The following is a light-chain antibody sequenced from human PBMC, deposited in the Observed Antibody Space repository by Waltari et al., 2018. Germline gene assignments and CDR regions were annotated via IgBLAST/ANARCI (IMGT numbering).Light chain of an antibody. CDR2: AVN. J-gene: IGLJ3*02. CDR3: GSHTSGSTWV. V-gene: IGLV2-14*03. CDR1: SRDVGVQQY. Sequence: QSALAQPASVSGSPGQSITISCTGPSRDVGVQQYVSWYQHHPGKAPKLLIYAVNKRPSGVSTRFSGSKSGNTASLTISGLQGEDEADYYCGSHTSGSTWVFGGGTKVTVL.